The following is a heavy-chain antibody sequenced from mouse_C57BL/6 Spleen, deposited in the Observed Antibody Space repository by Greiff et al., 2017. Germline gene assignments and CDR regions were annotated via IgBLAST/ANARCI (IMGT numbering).Heavy chain of an antibody. CDR2: IDPETGGT. D-gene: IGHD2-4*01. CDR3: TRGGLRRELAY. V-gene: IGHV1-15*01. J-gene: IGHJ3*01. CDR1: GYTFTDYE. Sequence: VQLQQSGAELVRPGASVTLSCKASGYTFTDYEMHWVKQTPVHGLEWIGAIDPETGGTAYNQKFKGKAILTADKSSRTAYMELRSLTSEDSAVYYCTRGGLRRELAYWGQGTLVTVSA.